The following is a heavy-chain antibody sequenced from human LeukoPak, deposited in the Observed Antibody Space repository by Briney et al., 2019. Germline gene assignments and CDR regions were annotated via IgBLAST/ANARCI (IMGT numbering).Heavy chain of an antibody. CDR1: GYTFTSYY. CDR3: AREGLLASSSDLAGYYYGMDV. CDR2: INPSGGST. V-gene: IGHV1-46*01. Sequence: ASVKVSCKASGYTFTSYYMHWVRQAPGQGLEWMGIINPSGGSTSYAQKFQGRVTMTRDTSTSTVYMELSSLRSDDTAVYYCAREGLLASSSDLAGYYYGMDVWGQGTAVTVSS. D-gene: IGHD6-6*01. J-gene: IGHJ6*02.